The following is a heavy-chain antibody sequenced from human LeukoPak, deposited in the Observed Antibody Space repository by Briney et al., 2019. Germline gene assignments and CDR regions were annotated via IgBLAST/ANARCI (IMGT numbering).Heavy chain of an antibody. CDR2: IYYSGST. J-gene: IGHJ3*02. V-gene: IGHV4-59*12. D-gene: IGHD3-22*01. CDR3: ARGRRGYDSSVGAFDI. CDR1: GGSISSYY. Sequence: SETLSLTCTVSGGSISSYYWSWIRQPPGKGLEWIGSIYYSGSTYYNPSLKSRVTISVDTSKNQFSLKLSSVTAADTAVYYCARGRRGYDSSVGAFDIWGQGTMVTVSS.